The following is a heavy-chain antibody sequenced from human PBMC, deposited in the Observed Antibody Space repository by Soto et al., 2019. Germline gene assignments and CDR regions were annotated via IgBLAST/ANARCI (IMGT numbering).Heavy chain of an antibody. D-gene: IGHD6-13*01. CDR2: IDPSGGST. CDR1: GYIFTSYY. J-gene: IGHJ6*02. CDR3: ARDRGRAAAGEYYHYGMDV. Sequence: ASVKVACKASGYIFTSYYMHWVRLAPGQGLEWMGVIDPSGGSTSYAQKFQGRVTMTRDASTSTVYLELSSLRSDDTALYYCARDRGRAAAGEYYHYGMDVWGQGTTVTVS. V-gene: IGHV1-46*01.